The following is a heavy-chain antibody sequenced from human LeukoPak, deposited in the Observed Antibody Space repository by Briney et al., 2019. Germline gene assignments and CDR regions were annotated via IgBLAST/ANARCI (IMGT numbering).Heavy chain of an antibody. CDR2: LYSGGST. Sequence: GGSLRLSCAVSGFTVSSNYMGWVRQAPGKGLDWVSVLYSGGSTYYADSVMGRFTISRDNSMNTLYLQMNNVRAEDAAIYFCARRGSEWNSFFYPMDVWGQGTTVTVSS. V-gene: IGHV3-53*01. J-gene: IGHJ6*02. CDR1: GFTVSSNY. CDR3: ARRGSEWNSFFYPMDV. D-gene: IGHD1-7*01.